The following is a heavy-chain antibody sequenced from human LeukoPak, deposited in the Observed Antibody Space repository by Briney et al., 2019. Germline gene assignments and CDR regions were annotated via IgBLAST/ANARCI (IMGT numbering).Heavy chain of an antibody. D-gene: IGHD5-18*01. CDR3: ARDSGYSYGSDY. Sequence: KPGGSLRLSCAASGFTFSSYSMNWVRQAPGKGLEWVSSISSSSSYIYYADSVKGRFTISRDNAKNSLYLQMNSLRAEDTAVHYCARDSGYSYGSDYWGQGTLVTVSS. J-gene: IGHJ4*02. CDR1: GFTFSSYS. V-gene: IGHV3-21*01. CDR2: ISSSSSYI.